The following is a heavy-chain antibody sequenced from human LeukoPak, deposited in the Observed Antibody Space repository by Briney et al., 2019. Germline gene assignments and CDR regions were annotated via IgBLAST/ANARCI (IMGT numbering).Heavy chain of an antibody. Sequence: SETLSLTCTVSGGSISSSSYYWSWIRQPPGKGLEWIGEINHSGSTYYNPSLKSRVTISVDTSKNQFSLKLSSVTAADTAVYYCAGHHPRNTVDFWGQGTLVTVSS. CDR1: GGSISSSSYY. CDR2: INHSGST. D-gene: IGHD2/OR15-2a*01. CDR3: AGHHPRNTVDF. V-gene: IGHV4-39*01. J-gene: IGHJ4*02.